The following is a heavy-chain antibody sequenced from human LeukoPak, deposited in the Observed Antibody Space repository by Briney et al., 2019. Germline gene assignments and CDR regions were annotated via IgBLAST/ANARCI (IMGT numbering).Heavy chain of an antibody. CDR1: GFTFSSYG. CDR2: ISYDGRNK. Sequence: GGSLRLSCAASGFTFSSYGMHWVRQAPGKGLEWVAVISYDGRNKYYADSVKGRFTISRDNSKNTLYLQMNSLRAEDTAVYYCAKDGHTVTMFGYWGQGTLVTVSS. V-gene: IGHV3-30*18. J-gene: IGHJ4*02. D-gene: IGHD4-17*01. CDR3: AKDGHTVTMFGY.